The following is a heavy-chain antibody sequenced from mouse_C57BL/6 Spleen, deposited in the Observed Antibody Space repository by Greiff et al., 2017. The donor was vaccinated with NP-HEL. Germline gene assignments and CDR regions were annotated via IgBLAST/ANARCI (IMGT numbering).Heavy chain of an antibody. D-gene: IGHD2-1*01. CDR1: GYAFSSSW. CDR2: IYPGDGDT. J-gene: IGHJ2*01. Sequence: VQLQQSGPELVKPGASVKISCKASGYAFSSSWMNWVKQRPGKGLEWIGRIYPGDGDTNYNGKFKGKATLTADKSSSTAYMQLSSLTSEDSAVYFCARLVIYYGYCDYWGQGTTLTVSS. CDR3: ARLVIYYGYCDY. V-gene: IGHV1-82*01.